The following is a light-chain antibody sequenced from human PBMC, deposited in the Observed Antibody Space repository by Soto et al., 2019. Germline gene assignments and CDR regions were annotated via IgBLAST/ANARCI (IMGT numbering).Light chain of an antibody. Sequence: EIVLTQSPGTLSLSPGEGATLSCRASQTVTVNSLAWYQQTPGQTTRLLIYAASTMTTGIPDRFNGSGSGTDFVLTISRLEPEDFAMYYCHQFGDSPITFGPGTQV. V-gene: IGKV3-20*01. CDR3: HQFGDSPIT. CDR2: AAS. CDR1: QTVTVNS. J-gene: IGKJ3*01.